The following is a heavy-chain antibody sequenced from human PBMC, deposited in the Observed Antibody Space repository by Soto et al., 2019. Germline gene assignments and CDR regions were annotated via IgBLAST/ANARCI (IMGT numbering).Heavy chain of an antibody. CDR2: MNQDGSEK. Sequence: EVQLVEFGGGLVQPGGSLRLSCAVSGFTFNRYWMTWVRLAPGKGLEWVANMNQDGSEKYYVDSVKGRFTISRDNAKNSLYLQMSSLRVEDTAVYYCARAGELWFGESYFDYGGQGTLVTVSS. CDR1: GFTFNRYW. D-gene: IGHD3-10*01. J-gene: IGHJ4*02. CDR3: ARAGELWFGESYFDY. V-gene: IGHV3-7*04.